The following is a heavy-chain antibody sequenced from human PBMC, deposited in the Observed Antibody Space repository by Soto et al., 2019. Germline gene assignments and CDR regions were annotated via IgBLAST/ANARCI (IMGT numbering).Heavy chain of an antibody. CDR1: GFTFSSYG. D-gene: IGHD6-6*01. CDR2: ISYDGSNK. J-gene: IGHJ4*02. V-gene: IGHV3-30*18. CDR3: ANEYSSSSDY. Sequence: QVQLVESGGGVVQPGRSLRLSCAASGFTFSSYGMHWVRQAPGKGLEWVAVISYDGSNKYYADSVKGRFTISRDNSKNTLYLQMNSLRAEDTAVYYCANEYSSSSDYWGQGTLVTVSS.